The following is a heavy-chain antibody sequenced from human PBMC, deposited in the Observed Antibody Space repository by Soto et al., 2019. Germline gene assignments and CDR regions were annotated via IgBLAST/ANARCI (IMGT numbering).Heavy chain of an antibody. V-gene: IGHV1-18*01. CDR2: INAYNGNT. Sequence: GASVKVSCKASGYTFTSYGISWVRQAPGQRLEWMGWINAYNGNTNYAQKFQGRVTITRDTSASTAYMELSSLRSEDTAVYYCASPRRAGVRYYYYMDVWGKGTTVTVSS. CDR3: ASPRRAGVRYYYYMDV. J-gene: IGHJ6*03. D-gene: IGHD6-19*01. CDR1: GYTFTSYG.